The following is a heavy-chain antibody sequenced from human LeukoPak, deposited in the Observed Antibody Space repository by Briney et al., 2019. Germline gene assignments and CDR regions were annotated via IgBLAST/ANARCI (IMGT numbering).Heavy chain of an antibody. CDR2: IYYSGST. D-gene: IGHD6-13*01. V-gene: IGHV4-59*01. CDR1: GGSIDSNS. Sequence: NSSETLSLTCTVSGGSIDSNSWTWIRQPPGKGLEWIGYIYYSGSTNYNPSLKSRVTMSVDMSKNQYSLKLSSVTAADTAVYYCARRSSSWKNWCDPWRQGTLVTVFS. J-gene: IGHJ5*02. CDR3: ARRSSSWKNWCDP.